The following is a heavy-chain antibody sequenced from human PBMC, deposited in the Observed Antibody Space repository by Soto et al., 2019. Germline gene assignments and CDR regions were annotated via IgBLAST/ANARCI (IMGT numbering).Heavy chain of an antibody. CDR2: INGDGSDT. V-gene: IGHV3-74*03. J-gene: IGHJ5*02. D-gene: IGHD4-17*01. CDR3: ARDQTTGDWFDA. Sequence: GGSLRLSCGASGFDFNNYWMHWVRQDPGKGLVWVSRINGDGSDTKYADSVKGRFTISRDNAKKTVYLQMNSLRAEDTAVYYCARDQTTGDWFDAWGQGTLVTVSS. CDR1: GFDFNNYW.